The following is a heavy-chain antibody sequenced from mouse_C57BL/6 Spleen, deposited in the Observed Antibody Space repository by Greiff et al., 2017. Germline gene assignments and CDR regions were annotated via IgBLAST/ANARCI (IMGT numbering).Heavy chain of an antibody. D-gene: IGHD1-1*01. J-gene: IGHJ1*03. V-gene: IGHV1-7*01. Sequence: VQLQQSGAELAKPGASVKLSCKASGYTFTSYWMHWVKQRPGPGLEWIGYINPSSGYTKYNQKFKDKATLTADKSSSTAYRQLSSRTYEDSAVYYWGRGGITTVVDHDWYCDVWGTGTTGTGS. CDR3: GRGGITTVVDHDWYCDV. CDR2: INPSSGYT. CDR1: GYTFTSYW.